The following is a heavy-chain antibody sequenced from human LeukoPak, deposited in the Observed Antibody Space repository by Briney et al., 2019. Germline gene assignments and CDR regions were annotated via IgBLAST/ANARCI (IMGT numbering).Heavy chain of an antibody. J-gene: IGHJ5*02. Sequence: SETLSLTCTVSGGSISSGGYYWSWIRQHPGKGLEWIGYIYYSGNTYYNPSLKSRVTISVDTSKNQFSLKLSSVTAADTAVYYCARGYSYEYWFDPWGQGTLVTVSS. CDR2: IYYSGNT. CDR3: ARGYSYEYWFDP. CDR1: GGSISSGGYY. V-gene: IGHV4-31*03. D-gene: IGHD5-18*01.